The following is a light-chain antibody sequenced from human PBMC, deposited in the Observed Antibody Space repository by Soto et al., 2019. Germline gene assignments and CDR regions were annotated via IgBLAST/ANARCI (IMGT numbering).Light chain of an antibody. J-gene: IGKJ1*01. V-gene: IGKV1-5*03. Sequence: DIPMTESPSTLSASVGDRGTITCRASQSISSWLAWYQQKQGKXPKLLIYKASTLKSGVPSRFSGSGSGTEFTITISSLQPDDCETYYCQQYNSYSGTFGQGTKVDIK. CDR2: KAS. CDR1: QSISSW. CDR3: QQYNSYSGT.